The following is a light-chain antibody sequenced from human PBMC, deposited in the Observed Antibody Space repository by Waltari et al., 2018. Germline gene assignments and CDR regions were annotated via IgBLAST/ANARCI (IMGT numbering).Light chain of an antibody. CDR3: CSFTSRSTWV. CDR1: SSDVGGYNY. J-gene: IGLJ3*02. Sequence: QSALPQPASVSGSPGQSITISCTGTSSDVGGYNYVSWYQQHPGKVPKLLIFDVSNRPSGVSNRFSGSKSGNTASLTISGLQAEDESDYYCCSFTSRSTWVFGGGTKLTVL. CDR2: DVS. V-gene: IGLV2-14*01.